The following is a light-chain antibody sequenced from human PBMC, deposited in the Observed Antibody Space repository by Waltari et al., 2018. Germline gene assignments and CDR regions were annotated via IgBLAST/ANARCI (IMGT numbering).Light chain of an antibody. CDR3: GGWDDSLNGWV. CDR2: RNN. CDR1: NSNLGNNN. J-gene: IGLJ3*02. Sequence: QSVMTQPPSASGTPGQRVTIPCSGSNSNLGNNNVYWYQQLPRAAPKLLIYRNNQRPSGVPDRFSVSKAGTSASLAISGLRSEDEGDYYCGGWDDSLNGWVFGGGTKLTVL. V-gene: IGLV1-47*01.